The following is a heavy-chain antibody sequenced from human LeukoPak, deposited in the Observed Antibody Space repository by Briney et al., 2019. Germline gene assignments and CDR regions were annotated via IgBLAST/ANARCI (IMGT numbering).Heavy chain of an antibody. Sequence: ASVKVSCKASGYIFTDYYMHWVRQAPGQGLEWMGWINPNSGGTNSAQKSQGRVTMTRDTSISTAYMELSRLRSDDTAVYYCARVGCTGGSCYGWFDPWGQGTLVTVSS. V-gene: IGHV1-2*02. D-gene: IGHD2-15*01. CDR2: INPNSGGT. CDR3: ARVGCTGGSCYGWFDP. J-gene: IGHJ5*02. CDR1: GYIFTDYY.